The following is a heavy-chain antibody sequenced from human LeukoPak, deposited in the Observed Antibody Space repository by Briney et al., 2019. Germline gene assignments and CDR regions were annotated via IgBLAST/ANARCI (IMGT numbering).Heavy chain of an antibody. V-gene: IGHV3-9*01. CDR3: AKDTDVTGRSGWSFDY. CDR1: GFTFDDYA. Sequence: PGGSLRLSCAASGFTFDDYAMHWVRQAPGKGLEWVSGISWNSGSIGYVDSVRGRFTISGDNAKNSLYLQMNSLRAEDTALYYCAKDTDVTGRSGWSFDYWGQGTLVTVSS. CDR2: ISWNSGSI. J-gene: IGHJ4*02. D-gene: IGHD6-19*01.